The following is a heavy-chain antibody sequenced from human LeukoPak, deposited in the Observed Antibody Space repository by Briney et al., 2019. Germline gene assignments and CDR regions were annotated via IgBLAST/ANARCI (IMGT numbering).Heavy chain of an antibody. D-gene: IGHD6-13*01. CDR2: IKQDGSEK. V-gene: IGHV3-7*01. CDR1: GFTFSSYA. Sequence: GGSLRLSCAASGFTFSSYAMSWVRQAPGKGLEWVANIKQDGSEKYYVDSVKGRFTISRDNAKNSLYLQMNSLRAEDTAVYYCARFKSGIAAAGYFDYWGQGTLVTVSS. CDR3: ARFKSGIAAAGYFDY. J-gene: IGHJ4*02.